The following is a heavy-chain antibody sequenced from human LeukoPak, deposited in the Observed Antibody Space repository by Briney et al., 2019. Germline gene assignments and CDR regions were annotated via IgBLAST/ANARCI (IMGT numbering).Heavy chain of an antibody. V-gene: IGHV3-21*04. CDR1: GFSFSSYT. CDR2: LSSTSTCT. J-gene: IGHJ6*03. Sequence: GGSLRLSCAASGFSFSSYTMSWVRQAPGKGLKWVSCLSSTSTCTYYAESVKGRFTISRDNSKNSLYLQMNSLRAEDTAVYYWAKYASGWSGGTSGHYMDVSGKGNTVIVSS. CDR3: AKYASGWSGGTSGHYMDV. D-gene: IGHD6-19*01.